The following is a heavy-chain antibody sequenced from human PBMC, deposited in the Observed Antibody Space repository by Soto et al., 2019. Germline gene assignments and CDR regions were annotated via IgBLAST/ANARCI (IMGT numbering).Heavy chain of an antibody. V-gene: IGHV4-31*03. J-gene: IGHJ5*02. CDR1: GGSISSGGYY. Sequence: TLSLTCTVSGGSISSGGYYWSWIRQHPGKGLEWIGYIFYSGTTYYNPSLKSRVTISVDTSKNQFSLKLSSVTAADTAVYYCVRGVITTNWFDPWGQGTLVTVSS. CDR3: VRGVITTNWFDP. D-gene: IGHD3-10*01. CDR2: IFYSGTT.